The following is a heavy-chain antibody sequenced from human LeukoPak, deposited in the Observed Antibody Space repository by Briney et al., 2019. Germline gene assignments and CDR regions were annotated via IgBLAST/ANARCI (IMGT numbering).Heavy chain of an antibody. D-gene: IGHD2-15*01. V-gene: IGHV4-38-2*02. J-gene: IGHJ4*02. CDR2: IYHSGST. CDR3: ARDDDCSGGSCYSIADY. Sequence: ASETLSLTCAVSGYSISSGYYWGWIRQPPGKGLEWIGSIYHSGSTYYNPSLKSRVTISVDTSKSQFSLKLSSVTAADTAVYYCARDDDCSGGSCYSIADYWGQGTLVTVSS. CDR1: GYSISSGYY.